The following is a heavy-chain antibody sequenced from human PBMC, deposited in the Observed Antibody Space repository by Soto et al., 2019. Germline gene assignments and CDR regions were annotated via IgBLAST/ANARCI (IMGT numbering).Heavy chain of an antibody. CDR1: GFTFSSYA. CDR2: ISGSGGST. V-gene: IGHV3-23*01. CDR3: PKEGVVCTNGVCYRRSADFDY. D-gene: IGHD2-8*01. J-gene: IGHJ4*02. Sequence: EVQLLESGGGLVQPGGSLRLSCAASGFTFSSYAMSWVRQAPGKGLEWVSAISGSGGSTYYADSVKGRFTISRDNSKYTLYLQMNSLRAEDTSVYYCPKEGVVCTNGVCYRRSADFDYWGQGTLVTVSS.